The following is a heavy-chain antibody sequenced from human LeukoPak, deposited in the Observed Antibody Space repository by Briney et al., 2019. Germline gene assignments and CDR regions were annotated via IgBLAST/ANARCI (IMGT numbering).Heavy chain of an antibody. CDR2: ISCNSGNI. CDR1: GFNYDDYG. V-gene: IGHV3-9*01. Sequence: GGTLRLSCAASGFNYDDYGMRWVRQAPGKGLEWVADISCNSGNIDYADFVKGRFTISRDNAVNTLYLQMRRLGPGDTALYYCVKDFYSGNYYAFDYWGRRTLVTVSS. J-gene: IGHJ4*02. CDR3: VKDFYSGNYYAFDY. D-gene: IGHD1-26*01.